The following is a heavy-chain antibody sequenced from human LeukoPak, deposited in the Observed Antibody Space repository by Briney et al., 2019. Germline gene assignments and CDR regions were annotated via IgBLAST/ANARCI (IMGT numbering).Heavy chain of an antibody. D-gene: IGHD1-26*01. V-gene: IGHV3-23*01. J-gene: IGHJ6*03. Sequence: GGSLRLSCAASGFTFSSYAMSWVRQAPGKGLEWVSAISGSGTSTYYADSVKGRFTISRDNSKNTLYLQMNSLRAEDTAVYYCAKDREGATTGYYYYMDVWGKGTTVTVSS. CDR1: GFTFSSYA. CDR3: AKDREGATTGYYYYMDV. CDR2: ISGSGTST.